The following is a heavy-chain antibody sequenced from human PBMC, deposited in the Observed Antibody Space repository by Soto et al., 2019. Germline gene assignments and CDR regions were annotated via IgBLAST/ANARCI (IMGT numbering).Heavy chain of an antibody. J-gene: IGHJ4*02. CDR3: ASIAAPY. Sequence: QPGGSLRLSCAASGFTFSSYGMHWVRQAPGKGLEWVAVISYDGSNKYYADSVKGRFTISRGNSKNTLYLQMNSLRAEDTAVYYCASIAAPYWGQGTLVTVSS. CDR1: GFTFSSYG. V-gene: IGHV3-30*03. CDR2: ISYDGSNK. D-gene: IGHD6-13*01.